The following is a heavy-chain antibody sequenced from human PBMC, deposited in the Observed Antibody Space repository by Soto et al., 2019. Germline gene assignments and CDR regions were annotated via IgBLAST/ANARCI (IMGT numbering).Heavy chain of an antibody. D-gene: IGHD2-15*01. CDR3: ARGPTYSTRPDIVVVGIDY. CDR1: GFTFSSYA. J-gene: IGHJ4*02. V-gene: IGHV4-34*01. CDR2: INHSGST. Sequence: GSLRLSCAASGFTFSSYAMSWVRQAPGKGLEWIGEINHSGSTNYNPSLKSRVTISVDTSKNQFSLKLSSVTAADTAVYYCARGPTYSTRPDIVVVGIDYWGQGTLVTVSS.